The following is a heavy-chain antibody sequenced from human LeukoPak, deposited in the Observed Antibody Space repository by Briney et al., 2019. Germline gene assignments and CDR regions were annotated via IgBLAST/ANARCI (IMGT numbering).Heavy chain of an antibody. V-gene: IGHV3-53*01. Sequence: PGGSLRLSCAASGFIVSNYYMNWVRQAPGKGLECVSVIYNGGATYYADSVKGRFTISRDNSKNTLCLQMNGLRAEDTAVYFCAREFGSGTFDWGQGTLVTVSS. CDR3: AREFGSGTFD. D-gene: IGHD2-2*01. CDR1: GFIVSNYY. J-gene: IGHJ4*02. CDR2: IYNGGAT.